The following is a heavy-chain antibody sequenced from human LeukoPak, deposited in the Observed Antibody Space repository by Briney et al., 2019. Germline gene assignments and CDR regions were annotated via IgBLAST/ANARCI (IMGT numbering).Heavy chain of an antibody. Sequence: GASVKVSSKASGYTFTGYYMHWVRQAPGQGLEWMGWINPNSGGTNYAQKFQGRVTMTRDTSISTAYMELSRLRSDDTAVYYCARVSVLMVYAMAYWGQGTLVTVSS. CDR1: GYTFTGYY. CDR3: ARVSVLMVYAMAY. D-gene: IGHD2-8*01. V-gene: IGHV1-2*02. CDR2: INPNSGGT. J-gene: IGHJ4*02.